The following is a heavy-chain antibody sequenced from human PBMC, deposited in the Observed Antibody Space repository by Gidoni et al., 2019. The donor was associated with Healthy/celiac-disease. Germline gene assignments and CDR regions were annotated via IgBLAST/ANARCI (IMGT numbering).Heavy chain of an antibody. J-gene: IGHJ4*02. V-gene: IGHV3-23*01. D-gene: IGHD5-18*01. CDR1: GFTFSSNA. CDR2: ISGSGGST. CDR3: AKRPINGYSYEFPLDY. Sequence: EVQLLESGGGLVQPGGSLRLSCAASGFTFSSNAMSWVRQAPGKGLEWVSAISGSGGSTYYADSVKGRFTISRDNSKNTLYLQMNSLRAEDTAVYYCAKRPINGYSYEFPLDYWGQGTLVTVSS.